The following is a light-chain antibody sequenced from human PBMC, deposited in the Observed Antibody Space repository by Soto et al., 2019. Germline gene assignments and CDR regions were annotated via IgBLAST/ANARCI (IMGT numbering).Light chain of an antibody. CDR1: SGDVGAYNF. J-gene: IGLJ1*01. CDR3: SSYAGSDNFV. V-gene: IGLV2-14*03. Sequence: QSALTQPASVSGSPGQSITISCTGTSGDVGAYNFVSWYQQHPGKAPKLIIYHVSDRPSGFSSRFSGSKSGNSASLTISGLHAEDEADYYCSSYAGSDNFVFGTGTKLTVL. CDR2: HVS.